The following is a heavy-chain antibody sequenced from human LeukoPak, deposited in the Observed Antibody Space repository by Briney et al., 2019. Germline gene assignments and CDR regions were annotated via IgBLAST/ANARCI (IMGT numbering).Heavy chain of an antibody. D-gene: IGHD4-11*01. CDR2: IYYSGST. CDR1: GGSISSYY. J-gene: IGHJ6*03. CDR3: ARSSDSIYYYYMDV. Sequence: SETLSLTCTVSGGSISSYYWSWIRQPPGKGLEWIGYIYYSGSTNYNPSLKSRVTISVDTSKNQFSLKLSSVTAADTAVYYCARSSDSIYYYYMDVWGKGATVTVSS. V-gene: IGHV4-59*01.